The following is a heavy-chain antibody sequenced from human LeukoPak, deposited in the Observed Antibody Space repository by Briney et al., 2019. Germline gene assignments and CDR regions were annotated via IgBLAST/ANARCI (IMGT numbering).Heavy chain of an antibody. CDR2: IYYSGST. Sequence: SETLSLTCAVYGGSFSRYYWSWIRQPPGKGLEWIGYIYYSGSTNYNPSLKSRVTISVDTSKNQFSLKLSSVTAADTAVYYCARSGSYYGGWFDPWGQGTLVTVSS. CDR1: GGSFSRYY. D-gene: IGHD1-26*01. CDR3: ARSGSYYGGWFDP. V-gene: IGHV4-59*01. J-gene: IGHJ5*02.